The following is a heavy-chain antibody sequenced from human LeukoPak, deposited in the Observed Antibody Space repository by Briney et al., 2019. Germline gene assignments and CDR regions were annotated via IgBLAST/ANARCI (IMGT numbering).Heavy chain of an antibody. J-gene: IGHJ6*03. V-gene: IGHV4-59*01. CDR1: GGSISSYH. D-gene: IGHD6-6*01. CDR2: IYYSGST. Sequence: SETLSPTCTVSGGSISSYHWSWIRQPPGKGLEWIGYIYYSGSTNYNPSLKSRVTISVDTSKNQFSLKLSSVTAADTAVYYCARVGIAARPGYMDVWGKGTTVTVSS. CDR3: ARVGIAARPGYMDV.